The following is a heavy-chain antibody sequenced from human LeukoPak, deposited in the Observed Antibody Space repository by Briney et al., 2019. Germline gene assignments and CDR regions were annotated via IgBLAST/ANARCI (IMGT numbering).Heavy chain of an antibody. Sequence: ASVTVSCKASGYTFTGYYMHWVRQAPGQGLEWMGWINPNSGGTNYAQKFQGRVTMTRDTSISTAYMELSRLRSDDTAVYYCARAHTGYCSGWYRYWGQGTLVTVSS. J-gene: IGHJ4*02. CDR3: ARAHTGYCSGWYRY. CDR2: INPNSGGT. CDR1: GYTFTGYY. V-gene: IGHV1-2*02. D-gene: IGHD6-19*01.